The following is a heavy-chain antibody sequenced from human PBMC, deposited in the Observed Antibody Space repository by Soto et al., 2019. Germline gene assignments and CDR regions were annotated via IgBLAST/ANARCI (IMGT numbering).Heavy chain of an antibody. CDR1: GYTFTSYY. J-gene: IGHJ5*02. CDR2: INPSGGST. Sequence: GASVKVSCTASGYTFTSYYMHWVRQAPGQGLEWMGIINPSGGSTSYAQKFQGRVTMTRDTSTSTVYMELSSLRSEDTAVYYCARIAGNSIAARSYSRRDWFDPWGQGTLVTVS. V-gene: IGHV1-46*03. CDR3: ARIAGNSIAARSYSRRDWFDP. D-gene: IGHD6-6*01.